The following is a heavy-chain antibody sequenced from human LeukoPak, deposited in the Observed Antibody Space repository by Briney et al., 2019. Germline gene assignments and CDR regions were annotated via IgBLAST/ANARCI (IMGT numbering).Heavy chain of an antibody. CDR1: GFTFGNSA. D-gene: IGHD1-26*01. J-gene: IGHJ4*02. CDR2: ISGSGGST. V-gene: IGHV3-23*01. Sequence: GGSLRLSCAASGFTFGNSAMSWVRQAPGKGLDWVSLISGSGGSTYYADSVKGRFTISRDNSKNTLYLQMNSLRAEDTAVYYCAREVGANDYWGQGTLVTVSS. CDR3: AREVGANDY.